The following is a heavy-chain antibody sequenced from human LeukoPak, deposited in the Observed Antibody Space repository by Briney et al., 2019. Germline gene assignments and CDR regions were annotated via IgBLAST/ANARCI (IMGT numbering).Heavy chain of an antibody. J-gene: IGHJ4*02. V-gene: IGHV3-74*01. CDR3: GRGFALVPAGIPDY. CDR2: ISTDGSST. D-gene: IGHD2-2*01. Sequence: GGSLRLSCAASGFTFSNYWMHWVRQGPGEGLVWVSRISTDGSSTTYADSVKGRFTISRDNAKNTLYLQMNSLRAEDTAIYYCGRGFALVPAGIPDYWGQGILDTVSS. CDR1: GFTFSNYW.